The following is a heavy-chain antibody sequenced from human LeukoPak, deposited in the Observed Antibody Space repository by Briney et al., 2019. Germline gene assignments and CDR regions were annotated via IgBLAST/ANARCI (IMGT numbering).Heavy chain of an antibody. CDR1: GFPFSSYG. V-gene: IGHV3-30*02. CDR3: ASLWFGELFGFDY. Sequence: GGSLRLSCAASGFPFSSYGMHWVRQAPGKGLEWVAFIRYDGSNKYYADSVKGRFTISRDNSKNTLYLQMNSLRAEDTAVYYCASLWFGELFGFDYWGQGTLVTVSS. J-gene: IGHJ4*02. D-gene: IGHD3-10*01. CDR2: IRYDGSNK.